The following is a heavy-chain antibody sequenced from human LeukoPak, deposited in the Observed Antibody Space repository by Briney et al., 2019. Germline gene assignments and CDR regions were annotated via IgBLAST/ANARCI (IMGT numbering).Heavy chain of an antibody. CDR3: AKDPPVSNYYYYYMDV. CDR2: ISGSGGNT. Sequence: GGSLRLSCAASGFTFSSYAMSWVRQAPGKGLEWVSAISGSGGNTYYADSVKGRFTISRDNSKNTLYLQMNSLRAEDTAVYYCAKDPPVSNYYYYYMDVWGKGTTVTVSS. CDR1: GFTFSSYA. V-gene: IGHV3-23*01. J-gene: IGHJ6*03.